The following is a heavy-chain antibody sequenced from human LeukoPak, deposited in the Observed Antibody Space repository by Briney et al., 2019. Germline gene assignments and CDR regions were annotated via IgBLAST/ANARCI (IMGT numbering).Heavy chain of an antibody. D-gene: IGHD3-22*01. J-gene: IGHJ4*02. V-gene: IGHV4-59*12. CDR3: ARPVEYYYDSSGYYSYYFDY. Sequence: PSETLSLTCTVSGGSISSYYWSWIRQPPGKGLEWVGYIYYSGSTNYNPSLKSRVTISVDTSKNQFSLKLYSVTAAGTAVYYCARPVEYYYDSSGYYSYYFDYWGQGTLVTVSS. CDR2: IYYSGST. CDR1: GGSISSYY.